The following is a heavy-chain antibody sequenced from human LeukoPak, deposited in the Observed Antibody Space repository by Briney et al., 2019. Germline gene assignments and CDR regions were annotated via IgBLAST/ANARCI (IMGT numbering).Heavy chain of an antibody. CDR2: ISYDGSNK. CDR3: ARNLRPVVPAAACDY. V-gene: IGHV3-30-3*01. D-gene: IGHD2-2*01. J-gene: IGHJ4*02. Sequence: GGSLRLSCAASGFTFSSYAMRWVRQAPGKGLEWVAVISYDGSNKYYADSVKGRFTISRDNSKNTLYLQMNSLRAEDTAVYYCARNLRPVVPAAACDYWGQGTLVTVSS. CDR1: GFTFSSYA.